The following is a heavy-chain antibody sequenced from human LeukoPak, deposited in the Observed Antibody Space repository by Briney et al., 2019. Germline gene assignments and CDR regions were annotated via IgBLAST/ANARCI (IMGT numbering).Heavy chain of an antibody. CDR2: ISYDGSNK. CDR1: GFTFSSYA. CDR3: ARDITMVRGVIRNYYYGMDV. D-gene: IGHD3-10*01. J-gene: IGHJ6*04. V-gene: IGHV3-30*04. Sequence: GGSLRLSCAASGFTFSSYAMHWVRQAPGKGLEWVAVISYDGSNKYYADSVKGRFTIPRDNSKNTLYLQMNSLRAEDTAVYYCARDITMVRGVIRNYYYGMDVWGKGTTVTVSS.